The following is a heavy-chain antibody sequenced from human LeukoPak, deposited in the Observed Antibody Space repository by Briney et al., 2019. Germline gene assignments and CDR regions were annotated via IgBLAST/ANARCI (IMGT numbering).Heavy chain of an antibody. Sequence: SETLSLTCTVSGGSVSSGSYYWSWIRQPPGKRLEWIGYIYYSGSTNYNPSLKSRVTISVNTSKNQFSLKLSSVTAADTAVYYCARDARVCTNGVCYGMDVWGQGTTVTVSS. J-gene: IGHJ6*02. CDR3: ARDARVCTNGVCYGMDV. V-gene: IGHV4-61*01. CDR1: GGSVSSGSYY. CDR2: IYYSGST. D-gene: IGHD2-8*01.